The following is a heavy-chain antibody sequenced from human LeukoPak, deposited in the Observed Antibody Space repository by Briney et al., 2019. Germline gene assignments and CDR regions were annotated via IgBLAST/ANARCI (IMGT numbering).Heavy chain of an antibody. CDR2: ILENGSNQ. Sequence: WGSLRLSCAASGFTFSNYIMHWVRHAPGKGLDWVAVILENGSNQYYADSVKGRFTISRDNSKNTLFLQMNSLRGEDTAMYYCARVQGGGYRTADYWGQGTLVTVSS. CDR3: ARVQGGGYRTADY. CDR1: GFTFSNYI. V-gene: IGHV3-30*04. J-gene: IGHJ4*02. D-gene: IGHD6-19*01.